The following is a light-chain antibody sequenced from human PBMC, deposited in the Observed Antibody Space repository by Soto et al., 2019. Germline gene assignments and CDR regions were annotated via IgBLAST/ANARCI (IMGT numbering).Light chain of an antibody. V-gene: IGKV1-5*03. J-gene: IGKJ1*01. CDR3: QQYHTYPWT. Sequence: DIQMTQSPSTLSASVGDRVTITCRASQSISSWLAWYQQKPGKAPKVLIYKASSLESGVPSRFSGSGSGTEFTLTISGLQPDDFATYYCQQYHTYPWTFGQGTKVEIK. CDR2: KAS. CDR1: QSISSW.